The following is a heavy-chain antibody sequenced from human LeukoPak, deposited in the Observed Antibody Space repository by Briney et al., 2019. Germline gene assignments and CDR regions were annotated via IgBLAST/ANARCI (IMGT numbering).Heavy chain of an antibody. V-gene: IGHV4-38-2*02. J-gene: IGHJ5*02. D-gene: IGHD1-26*01. CDR2: IHHSGST. CDR3: ARELVGATTRWFDP. Sequence: PSETLSLTCTVSGYSISSGYYWGWIRQPPGKGLEWIGTIHHSGSTYYNPSLKSRVTISVDTSKIQIFLKLSSVTAADTAVYYCARELVGATTRWFDPWGQGTLVTVSS. CDR1: GYSISSGYY.